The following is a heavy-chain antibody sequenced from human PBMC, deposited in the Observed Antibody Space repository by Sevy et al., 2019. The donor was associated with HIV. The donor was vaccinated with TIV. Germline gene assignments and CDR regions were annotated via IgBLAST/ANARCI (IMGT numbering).Heavy chain of an antibody. J-gene: IGHJ4*02. CDR3: VRAIQSEGSF. CDR1: GFSLESYW. Sequence: GGSLRLSCVASGFSLESYWMNWVRQAPGKPLEWVANIKEDDTVNNYVESVKGRFTISRDNGRNLVYLLMNNLKVEDTALYYCVRAIQSEGSFWGQGTRVTVSS. CDR2: IKEDDTVN. V-gene: IGHV3-7*04. D-gene: IGHD2-21*01.